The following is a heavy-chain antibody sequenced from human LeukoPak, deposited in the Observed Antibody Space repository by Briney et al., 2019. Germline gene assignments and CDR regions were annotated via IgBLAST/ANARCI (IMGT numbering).Heavy chain of an antibody. D-gene: IGHD1-26*01. Sequence: SETLSLTCTVSGGSISSYYWSWIRQPPRKGREWSGYIYYSGSTNYNPSLYSRVTIPVDTSKNQFSLKLSSVTAADTAVYYCARVAVGATANFDYWGQGTLVTVSS. CDR2: IYYSGST. J-gene: IGHJ4*02. V-gene: IGHV4-59*01. CDR1: GGSISSYY. CDR3: ARVAVGATANFDY.